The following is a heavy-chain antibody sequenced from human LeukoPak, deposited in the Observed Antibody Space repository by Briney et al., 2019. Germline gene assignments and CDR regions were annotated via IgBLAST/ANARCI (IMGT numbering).Heavy chain of an antibody. V-gene: IGHV3-21*01. D-gene: IGHD6-19*01. CDR3: ARRKRSGSGWSA. CDR1: GFTFSSYE. CDR2: ISSSSSYI. Sequence: PGGSLRLSCAASGFTFSSYEMNWVRQAPGKGLEWVSSISSSSSYIYYADSVKGRFTISRDNAKNSLYLQMNSLRAEDTAVYYCARRKRSGSGWSAWGQGTLVTVSS. J-gene: IGHJ5*02.